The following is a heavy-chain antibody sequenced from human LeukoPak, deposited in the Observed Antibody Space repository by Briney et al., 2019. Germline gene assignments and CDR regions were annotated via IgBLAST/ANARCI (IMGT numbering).Heavy chain of an antibody. CDR3: ARELIGLWFDP. D-gene: IGHD3-22*01. CDR2: INTNSGGT. Sequence: GASVKVSCKASGYIFTDYYMHWVRQAPGQELGWMGRINTNSGGTNYAQKFQGRVTMTTDTSTSTAYMELRSLRPDDTAVYYCARELIGLWFDPWGQGTLVTVSS. CDR1: GYIFTDYY. J-gene: IGHJ5*02. V-gene: IGHV1/OR15-1*04.